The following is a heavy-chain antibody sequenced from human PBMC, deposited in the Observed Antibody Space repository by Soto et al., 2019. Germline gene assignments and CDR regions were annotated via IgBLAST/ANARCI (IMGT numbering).Heavy chain of an antibody. CDR3: ARGSSFGSSSGGDY. D-gene: IGHD1-26*01. V-gene: IGHV1-69*13. CDR2: IIPIFGTA. J-gene: IGHJ4*02. Sequence: ASVKVSCKASGGTFSSYAISWVRQAPGQGLEWMGGIIPIFGTANYAQKFQGRVTITADESTSTAYMELSSLRSEDTAVYYCARGSSFGSSSGGDYWGQGTLVTVSS. CDR1: GGTFSSYA.